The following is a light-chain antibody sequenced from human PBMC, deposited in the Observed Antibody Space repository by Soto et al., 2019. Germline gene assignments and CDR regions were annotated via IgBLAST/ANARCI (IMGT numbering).Light chain of an antibody. Sequence: QSVLTQPASVSGSPGQSITISCTGTSSDVGGYNYVSWYQQHPGKAPKLLIYDVSNRPSGVSNRFSGSKSGNTASLPSSGLQAEDEADYYCSLYTSSSIVFGTGTKLTVL. CDR3: SLYTSSSIV. V-gene: IGLV2-14*01. CDR2: DVS. CDR1: SSDVGGYNY. J-gene: IGLJ1*01.